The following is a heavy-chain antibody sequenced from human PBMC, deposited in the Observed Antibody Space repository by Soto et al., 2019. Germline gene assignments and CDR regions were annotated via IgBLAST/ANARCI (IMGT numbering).Heavy chain of an antibody. Sequence: SETLSLTCAVYGGSFSGYYWSWIRQPPGKGLEWIGEINHGGSTNYNPSLKSRVTISVDTSKNQFSLKLSSVTAADTAVYYCARGKNDYWGQGTLVTVSS. CDR2: INHGGST. CDR1: GGSFSGYY. V-gene: IGHV4-34*01. J-gene: IGHJ4*02. CDR3: ARGKNDY.